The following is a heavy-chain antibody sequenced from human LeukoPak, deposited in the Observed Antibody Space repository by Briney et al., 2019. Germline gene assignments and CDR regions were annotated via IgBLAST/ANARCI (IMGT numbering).Heavy chain of an antibody. CDR2: IYYSGST. V-gene: IGHV4-59*01. J-gene: IGHJ5*02. CDR3: ARDPRPNSNNWLDP. CDR1: GGSINNYY. D-gene: IGHD5-18*01. Sequence: SSETLSLTCTVSGGSINNYYWNWIGQRPGKGPEWIGHIYYSGSTNYNPSLKSRVTISVDTSKNQCSLKLNSVTAADTAVYYCARDPRPNSNNWLDPSAQGTLVTVSS.